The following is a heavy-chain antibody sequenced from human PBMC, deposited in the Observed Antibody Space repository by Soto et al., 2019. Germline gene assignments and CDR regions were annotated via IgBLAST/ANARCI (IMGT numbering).Heavy chain of an antibody. CDR3: ARPMRYYYENSGQSPWFDP. CDR2: IIPIFGIA. Sequence: QVQLVQSGAEVKKPGSSVKVSCKASGGTFSNYGISWVRQAPGQGLEWMGGIIPIFGIANYGQKFQGRVTITADESTSTAYMELSSLRSEDTAVYYCARPMRYYYENSGQSPWFDPWCQGTLVTVS. CDR1: GGTFSNYG. D-gene: IGHD3-22*01. V-gene: IGHV1-69*12. J-gene: IGHJ5*02.